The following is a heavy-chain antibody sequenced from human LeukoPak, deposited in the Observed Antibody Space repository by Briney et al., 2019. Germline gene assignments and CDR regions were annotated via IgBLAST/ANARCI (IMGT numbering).Heavy chain of an antibody. CDR3: ARRVTAIGYYYYGMDV. D-gene: IGHD2-21*02. CDR1: GGSISSSSYY. CDR2: IYYSGST. J-gene: IGHJ6*02. V-gene: IGHV4-39*01. Sequence: SETLSLTCTVSGGSISSSSYYWGWIRQPPGKGLEWIGSIYYSGSTYYNPSLKSRVTISVDTSKNQFSLKLSSVTAADTAVYYCARRVTAIGYYYYGMDVWGQGTTVTVSS.